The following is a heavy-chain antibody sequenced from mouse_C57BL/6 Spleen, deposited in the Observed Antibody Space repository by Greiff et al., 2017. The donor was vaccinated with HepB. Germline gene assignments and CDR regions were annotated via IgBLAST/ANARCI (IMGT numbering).Heavy chain of an antibody. Sequence: EVQLVESGGGLVKPGGSLKLSCAASGFTFSDYGMHWVRQAPEKGLEWVAYISSGSSTIYYADTVKGRFTISRDNAKNTLFLQMTSLRSEDTAMYYCARTFYYGSSGDYFDYWGQGTTLTVSS. CDR2: ISSGSSTI. D-gene: IGHD1-1*01. V-gene: IGHV5-17*01. CDR3: ARTFYYGSSGDYFDY. CDR1: GFTFSDYG. J-gene: IGHJ2*01.